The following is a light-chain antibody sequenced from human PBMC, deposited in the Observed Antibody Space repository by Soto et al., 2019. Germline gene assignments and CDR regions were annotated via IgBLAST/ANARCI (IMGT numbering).Light chain of an antibody. CDR1: QPVLRSSNNKNH. Sequence: IVMTHSPDSLTVSLGERVTINCKASQPVLRSSNNKNHLAWYQQKLTQSPKMLISWASTREAGVPDRFSGSGSGTEFIPTISSLQAEDAAVYYCQQYYDVPVTFGQGTQLEIK. CDR3: QQYYDVPVT. CDR2: WAS. V-gene: IGKV4-1*01. J-gene: IGKJ5*01.